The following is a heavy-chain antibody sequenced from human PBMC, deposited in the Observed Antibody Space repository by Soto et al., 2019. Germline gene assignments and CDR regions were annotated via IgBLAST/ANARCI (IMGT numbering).Heavy chain of an antibody. CDR2: LYYSGST. J-gene: IGHJ1*01. CDR1: GGSINTGGYY. CDR3: ARFGVAGTWFFQH. Sequence: TLSLTCTVSGGSINTGGYYWNWIRQRQGKGLEWIGYLYYSGSTYYNPSLKSRITLSQDTSKIQLSVQLSSVTAADTAMYYCARFGVAGTWFFQHWGPGTLVTISS. D-gene: IGHD6-19*01. V-gene: IGHV4-31*03.